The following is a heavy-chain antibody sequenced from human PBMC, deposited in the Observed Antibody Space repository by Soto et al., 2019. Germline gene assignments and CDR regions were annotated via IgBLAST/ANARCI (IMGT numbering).Heavy chain of an antibody. CDR1: GGSISSGGYS. Sequence: SETLSLTCAVSGGSISSGGYSWSWIRQPPGKGLEWIGYIYHSGSTYYNPSLKSRVTISVDTSKNQFSLKLSSVTAADTAVYYCARGHYYGDYVYYFDYWGQGTLVTVSS. J-gene: IGHJ4*02. D-gene: IGHD4-17*01. CDR3: ARGHYYGDYVYYFDY. CDR2: IYHSGST. V-gene: IGHV4-30-2*05.